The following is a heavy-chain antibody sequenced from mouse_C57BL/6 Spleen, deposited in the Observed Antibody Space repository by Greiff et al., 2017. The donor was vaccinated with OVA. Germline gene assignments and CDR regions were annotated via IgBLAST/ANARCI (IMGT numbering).Heavy chain of an antibody. Sequence: QVQLKQSGPELVKPGASVKLSCKASGYTFTSYDINWVKQRPGRGLEWIGWIYPRDGSTKYNEKFKGKATLTVDTSSSTAYMELHSLTSEDSAVYFCAKLYYYGSSGGYFDVWGTGTTVTVSS. CDR1: GYTFTSYD. J-gene: IGHJ1*03. D-gene: IGHD1-1*01. V-gene: IGHV1-85*01. CDR3: AKLYYYGSSGGYFDV. CDR2: IYPRDGST.